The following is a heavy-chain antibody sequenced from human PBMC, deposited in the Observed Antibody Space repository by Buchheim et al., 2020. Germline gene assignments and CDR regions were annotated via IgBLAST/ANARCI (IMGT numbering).Heavy chain of an antibody. CDR1: GGSFSGYY. V-gene: IGHV4-34*01. CDR2: INHSGST. Sequence: QVQLQQWGAGLLKPSETLSLTCAVYGGSFSGYYWSWIRQPPGKGLEWIGEINHSGSTNYNPSLKSRVTISVDTSKNQFSLKLSSVTAADTAVYYCARVNRYCSSTSCWNWFDPWGQGTL. J-gene: IGHJ5*02. CDR3: ARVNRYCSSTSCWNWFDP. D-gene: IGHD2-2*01.